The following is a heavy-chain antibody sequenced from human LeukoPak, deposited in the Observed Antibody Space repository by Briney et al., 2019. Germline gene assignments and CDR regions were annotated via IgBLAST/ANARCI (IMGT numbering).Heavy chain of an antibody. V-gene: IGHV3-74*01. D-gene: IGHD2/OR15-2a*01. J-gene: IGHJ4*02. CDR2: INSDGSAT. CDR3: ARGTALQDY. CDR1: GFTFSPYW. Sequence: EGSLRLSCAASGFTFSPYWMHWVRQAPGKGLVWVSDINSDGSATNYADSVKGRFTISRDNAQNTLYLQMNSLRAEDTAVYYCARGTALQDYWGQGTLVTVSS.